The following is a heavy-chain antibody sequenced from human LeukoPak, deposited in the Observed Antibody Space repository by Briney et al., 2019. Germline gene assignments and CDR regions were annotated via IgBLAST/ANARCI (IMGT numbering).Heavy chain of an antibody. Sequence: KTSETLSLTCTVSGVSISSSNSYWGWIRQPPGKGLEWVGHMYYRGNTFYNPSLKSRVTISVDTSKNQFSLKLRSVTAADTAVYYCARLYGNYQNYFDYWGQGTLVTVSS. D-gene: IGHD1-7*01. CDR3: ARLYGNYQNYFDY. CDR2: MYYRGNT. CDR1: GVSISSSNSY. J-gene: IGHJ4*02. V-gene: IGHV4-39*07.